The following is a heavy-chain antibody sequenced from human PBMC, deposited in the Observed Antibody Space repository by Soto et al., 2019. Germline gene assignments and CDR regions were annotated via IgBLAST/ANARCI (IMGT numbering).Heavy chain of an antibody. V-gene: IGHV1-69*13. Sequence: SVKVSCKASGGTFSSYAISWVRQAPGQGLEWMGGIIPIFGTANYAQKFQGRVTITADESTSTAYMELSSLRSEDTAVYYCARDIFGGDGYSHYYYYGMDVWGQGATVTVSS. CDR3: ARDIFGGDGYSHYYYYGMDV. CDR2: IIPIFGTA. J-gene: IGHJ6*02. CDR1: GGTFSSYA. D-gene: IGHD4-4*01.